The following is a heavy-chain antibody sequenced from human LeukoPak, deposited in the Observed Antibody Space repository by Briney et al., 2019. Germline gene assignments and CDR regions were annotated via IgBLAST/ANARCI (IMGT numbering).Heavy chain of an antibody. Sequence: ASVKVSCKASGYTFTSYDINWVRQATGQGLEWMGIINPSGGSTTYAQKFQGRVSMTRDMSTSTVYMDLSSLRSEDTAVYYCARDNSVEDTAWWFDPWGQGTLVTVSS. D-gene: IGHD4-23*01. CDR2: INPSGGST. J-gene: IGHJ5*02. V-gene: IGHV1-46*01. CDR3: ARDNSVEDTAWWFDP. CDR1: GYTFTSYD.